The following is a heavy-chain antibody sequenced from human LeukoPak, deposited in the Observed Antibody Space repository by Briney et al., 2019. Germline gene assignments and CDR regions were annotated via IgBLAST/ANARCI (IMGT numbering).Heavy chain of an antibody. J-gene: IGHJ4*02. V-gene: IGHV1-2*02. D-gene: IGHD2-15*01. CDR3: ARVPQGYCSGGSCYDN. Sequence: ASVKVSCKASGYTFTGHYMHWVRQAPGQGLEWMGWINPNSGVTKYAQKSQGRVTMTRDPSISTVYMELRRLRSDDTAVYHCARVPQGYCSGGSCYDNWGQGTLVTVSS. CDR2: INPNSGVT. CDR1: GYTFTGHY.